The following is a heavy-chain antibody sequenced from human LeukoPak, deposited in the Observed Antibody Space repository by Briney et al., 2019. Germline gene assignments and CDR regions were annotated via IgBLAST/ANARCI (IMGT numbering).Heavy chain of an antibody. CDR1: GFTFSSYS. Sequence: GGSLRLSCAASGFTFSSYSMNWVRQAPGKGLEWVSSISSSSSYIYYADSVKGRFTISRDNAKNSLYLQMNSLRAEDTAVYYCARADYTDVSLDLWGQGTLVTVSS. D-gene: IGHD4-11*01. J-gene: IGHJ5*02. V-gene: IGHV3-21*01. CDR2: ISSSSSYI. CDR3: ARADYTDVSLDL.